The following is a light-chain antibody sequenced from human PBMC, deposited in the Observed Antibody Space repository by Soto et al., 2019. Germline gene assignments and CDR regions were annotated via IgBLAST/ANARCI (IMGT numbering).Light chain of an antibody. Sequence: VLAQPPGTLALSPGERATLSWRASQSVSSSYLAWYQQKPGQAPRLLIYGASSRATGIPDRFSGSGSGTDFALTISRLEPEDFAVYYCQQYGSSPRTFGQGTKVDIK. V-gene: IGKV3-20*01. J-gene: IGKJ1*01. CDR2: GAS. CDR1: QSVSSSY. CDR3: QQYGSSPRT.